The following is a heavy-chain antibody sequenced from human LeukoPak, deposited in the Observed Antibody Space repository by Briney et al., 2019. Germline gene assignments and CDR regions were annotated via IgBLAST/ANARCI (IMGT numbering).Heavy chain of an antibody. CDR3: ASGSFSPLGYCSSTSCYRYNWFDP. J-gene: IGHJ5*02. Sequence: ASVKVSCKASGGTFSSYAISWVRQAPGQGLEWMGGIIPIFGTANYAQKLQGRVTITTDESTSTAYMELSSLRSEDTAVYYCASGSFSPLGYCSSTSCYRYNWFDPWGQGTLVTVSS. V-gene: IGHV1-69*05. D-gene: IGHD2-2*01. CDR1: GGTFSSYA. CDR2: IIPIFGTA.